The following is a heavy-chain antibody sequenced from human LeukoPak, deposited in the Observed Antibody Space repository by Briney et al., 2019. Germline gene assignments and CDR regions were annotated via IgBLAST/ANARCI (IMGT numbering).Heavy chain of an antibody. V-gene: IGHV3-30*18. J-gene: IGHJ4*02. CDR3: AKSDELQYGDYDPPFDY. Sequence: HAGGSLRLSCAASGFTFSTYGMHWVRQAPGKGLEWVAVISDDGSNKYYGDSVKGRLTISRDNSKNTLYLQMNSLRAEDTAVYYCAKSDELQYGDYDPPFDYWGQGTLVTVPS. CDR1: GFTFSTYG. D-gene: IGHD4-17*01. CDR2: ISDDGSNK.